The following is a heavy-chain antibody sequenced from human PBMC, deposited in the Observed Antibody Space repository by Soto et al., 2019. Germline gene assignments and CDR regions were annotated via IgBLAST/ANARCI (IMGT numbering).Heavy chain of an antibody. V-gene: IGHV3-53*04. CDR1: GFTVSSNY. D-gene: IGHD2-15*01. CDR2: IYSGGST. CDR3: ALTLGYCSGGSCYTPGDYYYYMDV. Sequence: GGSLRLSCAASGFTVSSNYMSWVRQAPGKGLEWVSVIYSGGSTYYADSVKGRFTISRHNSKNTLYLQMNSLRAEDTAVYYCALTLGYCSGGSCYTPGDYYYYMDVWGKGTTVTVSS. J-gene: IGHJ6*03.